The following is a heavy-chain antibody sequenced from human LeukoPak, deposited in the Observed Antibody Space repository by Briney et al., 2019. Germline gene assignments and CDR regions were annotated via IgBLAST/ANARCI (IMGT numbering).Heavy chain of an antibody. CDR3: ATTYSSGWTGIFDY. CDR2: FDPEDGET. Sequence: ASVKVSCKVTRYTLTELSMHWVRQAPGKGLEWMGGFDPEDGETIYAQKFQGRVTMTEDTSTDTAYMELSSLRSEDTAVYYCATTYSSGWTGIFDYWGQGTLVTVSS. J-gene: IGHJ4*02. V-gene: IGHV1-24*01. D-gene: IGHD6-19*01. CDR1: RYTLTELS.